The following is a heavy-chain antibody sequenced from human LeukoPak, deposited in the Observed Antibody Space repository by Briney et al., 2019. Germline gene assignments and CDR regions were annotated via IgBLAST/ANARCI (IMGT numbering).Heavy chain of an antibody. D-gene: IGHD4/OR15-4a*01. J-gene: IGHJ4*02. CDR2: ISGSDGST. CDR3: ARRAGAYSHPYDY. Sequence: PGGSLRLSCAASGFTFSSYAMNWVRQAPGKGLEWVSVISGSDGSTHYSDSVKGRFTISRDNSKNTLYLQMNSLRAEDTAVYYCARRAGAYSHPYDYWGQGTLVTVSS. V-gene: IGHV3-23*01. CDR1: GFTFSSYA.